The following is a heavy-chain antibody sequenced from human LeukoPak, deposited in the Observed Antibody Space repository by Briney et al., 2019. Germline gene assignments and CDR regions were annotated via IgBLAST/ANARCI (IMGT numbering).Heavy chain of an antibody. CDR1: GFTFSRSA. CDR2: ISYDGGNK. V-gene: IGHV3-30*04. D-gene: IGHD6-6*01. Sequence: GGPLRLSCAASGFTFSRSAMHWVRQAPGKGLEWVAIISYDGGNKYYADSVKGRFTISRDNSKNTLYLQMNSLRAEDTAVYFCVSLGYSSSSVRYWGQGTLVTVS. J-gene: IGHJ4*02. CDR3: VSLGYSSSSVRY.